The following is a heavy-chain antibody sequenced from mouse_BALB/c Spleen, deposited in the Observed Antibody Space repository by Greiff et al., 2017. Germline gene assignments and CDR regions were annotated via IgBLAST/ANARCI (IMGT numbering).Heavy chain of an antibody. CDR3: ARQKAVYAMDY. CDR2: ISNGGGST. J-gene: IGHJ4*01. Sequence: EVQRVESGGGLVQPGGSLKLSCAASGFTFSSYTMSWVRQTPEKRLEWVAYISNGGGSTYYPDTVKGRFTISRDNAKNTLYLQMSSLKSEDTAMYYCARQKAVYAMDYWGQGTSVTVSS. CDR1: GFTFSSYT. V-gene: IGHV5-12-2*01.